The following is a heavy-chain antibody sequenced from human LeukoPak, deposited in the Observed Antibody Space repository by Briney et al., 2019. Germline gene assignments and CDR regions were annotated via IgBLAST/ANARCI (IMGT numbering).Heavy chain of an antibody. CDR2: MSGSGCHTYYADSDKT. CDR3: AKGAAIDH. V-gene: IGHV3-23*01. Sequence: GGSLRLSCAASGFDFNNYAMSWVRQGPGKRLEWVSAMSGSGCHTYYADSDKTYYADSVKGRFTISRDNSKSTVYLHMNNLRLEDTAIYYCAKGAAIDHWGQGTLVTVSS. CDR1: GFDFNNYA. J-gene: IGHJ4*02.